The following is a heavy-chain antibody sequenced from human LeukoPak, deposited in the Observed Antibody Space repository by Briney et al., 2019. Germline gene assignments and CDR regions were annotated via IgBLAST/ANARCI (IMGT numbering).Heavy chain of an antibody. J-gene: IGHJ4*02. CDR2: ISLSGSTI. V-gene: IGHV3-11*01. Sequence: SGGSLRLSCAASGFNFSDFYMSWIRQAPGKGLEWLSSISLSGSTITYAASVKGRVTVSRDNAKNSVVLHILSLRADDTAVYYCAREASCSSTTCYLDYWGQGTLVNVSS. CDR3: AREASCSSTTCYLDY. CDR1: GFNFSDFY. D-gene: IGHD2-2*01.